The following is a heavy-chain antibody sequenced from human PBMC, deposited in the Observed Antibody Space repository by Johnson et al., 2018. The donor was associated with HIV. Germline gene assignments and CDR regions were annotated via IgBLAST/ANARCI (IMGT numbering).Heavy chain of an antibody. CDR2: FNWNGGTT. CDR3: ARGVGGAGDDAFDI. Sequence: VQLVESGGGVVQPGRSLRLSCAASGFTFADYGMSWVRQAPGKGLEWGHGFNWNGGTTGYADSVTGRRTMSRDNAKNFLYMQMNSLRAEDTALYYCARGVGGAGDDAFDIWGQGTMVTVSS. V-gene: IGHV3-20*04. D-gene: IGHD6-19*01. J-gene: IGHJ3*02. CDR1: GFTFADYG.